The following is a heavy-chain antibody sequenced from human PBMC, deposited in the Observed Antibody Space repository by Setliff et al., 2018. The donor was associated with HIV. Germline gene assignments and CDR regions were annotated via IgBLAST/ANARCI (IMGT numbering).Heavy chain of an antibody. CDR3: ARAAGTFNWFDP. D-gene: IGHD1-1*01. J-gene: IGHJ5*02. CDR2: IDSSGTT. Sequence: SETLSLTCTISGGSFGVYRWSWIRQSAGRGLEWIGRIDSSGTTDYKPSLKGRVAISVDTSRNQFSLRVTSVTAADTAVYYCARAAGTFNWFDPWGQGTLVTVSS. V-gene: IGHV4-4*07. CDR1: GGSFGVYR.